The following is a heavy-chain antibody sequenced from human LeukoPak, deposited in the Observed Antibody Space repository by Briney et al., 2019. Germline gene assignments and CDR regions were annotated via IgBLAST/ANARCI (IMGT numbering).Heavy chain of an antibody. CDR3: ARHYGGNWDY. D-gene: IGHD4-23*01. V-gene: IGHV5-51*01. J-gene: IGHJ4*02. CDR2: IYPGDSDT. CDR1: GYTFTTYW. Sequence: GESLKISCKGSGYTFTTYWISWVRQMPGKGLEWLGIIYPGDSDTRYSPSFQGQVTISADKSITTAYLQWSSLKASDTAMYYCARHYGGNWDYWGQGTLVSVSS.